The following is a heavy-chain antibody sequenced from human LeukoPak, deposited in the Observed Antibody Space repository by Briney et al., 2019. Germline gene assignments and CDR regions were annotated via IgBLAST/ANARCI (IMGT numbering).Heavy chain of an antibody. CDR2: IYSGGST. V-gene: IGHV3-66*01. J-gene: IGHJ3*02. D-gene: IGHD2/OR15-2a*01. CDR1: GFTVSSNY. CDR3: ARDPRIFHGAFDI. Sequence: GGTLRLSCAASGFTVSSNYMSWVRQAPGKGLEWVSVIYSGGSTYYADSVKGRFTLSRDNSKNTLYLQMNSLRAEDTAVYYCARDPRIFHGAFDIWGQGTMVTVSS.